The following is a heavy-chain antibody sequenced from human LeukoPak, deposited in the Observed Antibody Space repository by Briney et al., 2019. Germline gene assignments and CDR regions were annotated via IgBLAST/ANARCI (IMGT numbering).Heavy chain of an antibody. CDR2: INHSGST. CDR1: GGSFSGYY. V-gene: IGHV4-34*01. Sequence: PSETLSLTCAVYGGSFSGYYWSWIRQPPGKGLEWIGEINHSGSTNYNPSLKSRVTISVDTSKNQFSLKLSSVTAADTALYYCARGLLLAGQLWWGNWFDPWGQGTLVTVSS. J-gene: IGHJ5*02. D-gene: IGHD5-18*01. CDR3: ARGLLLAGQLWWGNWFDP.